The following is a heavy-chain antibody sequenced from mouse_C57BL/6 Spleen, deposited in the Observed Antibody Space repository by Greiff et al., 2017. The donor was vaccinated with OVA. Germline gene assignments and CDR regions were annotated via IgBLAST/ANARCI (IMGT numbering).Heavy chain of an antibody. Sequence: EVKVVESGGGLVKPGGSLKLSCAASGFTFSDYGMHWVRQAPEKGLEWVAYISSGSSTIYYADTVKGRFTISRDNAKNTLFLQMTSLRSEDTAMYYCARRANYFDYWGQGTTLTVSS. CDR3: ARRANYFDY. CDR2: ISSGSSTI. J-gene: IGHJ2*01. V-gene: IGHV5-17*01. CDR1: GFTFSDYG.